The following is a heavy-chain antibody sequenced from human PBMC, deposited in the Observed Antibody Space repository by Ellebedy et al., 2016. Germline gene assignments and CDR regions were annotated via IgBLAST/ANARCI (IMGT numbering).Heavy chain of an antibody. J-gene: IGHJ4*02. CDR2: ISHTGSP. CDR3: ARRTSGGIDY. D-gene: IGHD3/OR15-3a*01. CDR1: GFTFSNYA. Sequence: ESLKISXEASGFTFSNYAMSWVRQSSGKGLEWIGEISHTGSPNYNTSLKSRVVMSVDTSKNQFSLSLTSVTAADTAAYYCARRTSGGIDYWGQGMLVTVSS. V-gene: IGHV4-34*01.